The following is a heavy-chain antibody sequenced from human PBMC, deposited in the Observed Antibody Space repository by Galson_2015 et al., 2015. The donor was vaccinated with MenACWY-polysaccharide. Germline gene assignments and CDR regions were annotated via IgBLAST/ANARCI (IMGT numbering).Heavy chain of an antibody. CDR3: ARARSWSGYFAFDF. V-gene: IGHV3-7*01. D-gene: IGHD3-3*01. CDR1: GFPFSGSW. CDR2: IKQSGTEK. Sequence: SLRLSCAASGFPFSGSWLTWIRPPPGKGLEWVATIKQSGTEKYYVDSVEGRFTVSRDNAENSLYLQMNSLRAEDTAVYYCARARSWSGYFAFDFWGQGTMVTVSS. J-gene: IGHJ3*01.